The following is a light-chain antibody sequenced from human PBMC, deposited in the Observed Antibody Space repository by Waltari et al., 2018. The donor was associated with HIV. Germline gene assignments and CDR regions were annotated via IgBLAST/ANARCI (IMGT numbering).Light chain of an antibody. V-gene: IGLV2-8*01. J-gene: IGLJ2*01. CDR2: DVI. CDR1: SSDVGGYNY. CDR3: SSHAGSKVV. Sequence: QSALTQPPSASGSPGQSVPLSCTGNSSDVGGYNYVPWHQQHPAKAPKLMIYDVIKRPSGVPDRFSGSKSGNTASLTVSGLQPEDEADYYCSSHAGSKVVFGGGTRLTVL.